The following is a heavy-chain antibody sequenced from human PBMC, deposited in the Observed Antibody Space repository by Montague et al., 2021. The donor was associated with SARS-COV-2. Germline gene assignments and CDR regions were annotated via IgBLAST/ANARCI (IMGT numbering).Heavy chain of an antibody. CDR1: GGSISSYY. J-gene: IGHJ4*02. CDR3: ARAPVAHITIFGVVTSFDY. D-gene: IGHD3-3*01. Sequence: ETLSLTCTVSGGSISSYYWSWIRQPPGEGLEWIGYIYYSGSTNYNPSLKSRVTISVDTSKNQFSLKLSSVTAADTAVYYCARAPVAHITIFGVVTSFDYWGQGTLVTVSS. CDR2: IYYSGST. V-gene: IGHV4-59*01.